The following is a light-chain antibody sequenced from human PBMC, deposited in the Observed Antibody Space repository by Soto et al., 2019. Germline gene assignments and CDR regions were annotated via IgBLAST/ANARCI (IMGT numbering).Light chain of an antibody. Sequence: AIQMTQSPSSLSASVGDRVTITCRASQGIRDDLGWYQQKPGNAPKLLIYGASRLQSGVPSRFSGSGSGTDFTLTISSLQPEDFATYYCLQDYSYPWTFGQGTKVEIK. CDR1: QGIRDD. J-gene: IGKJ1*01. CDR3: LQDYSYPWT. CDR2: GAS. V-gene: IGKV1-6*01.